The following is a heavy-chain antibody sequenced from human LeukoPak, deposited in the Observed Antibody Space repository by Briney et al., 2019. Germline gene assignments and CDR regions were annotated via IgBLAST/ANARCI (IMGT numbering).Heavy chain of an antibody. Sequence: GGSLRLSCAASGFTFDDYAMHWVRQAPGKGLEWVAGIRYNRSSIDYADSVKGRFTISRDNAKNTLYLQMNSLRAEDTALYCCAEDYCRSSSYYWSSYYFGMDVWGHGTTVTVP. CDR2: IRYNRSSI. CDR1: GFTFDDYA. J-gene: IGHJ6*01. CDR3: AEDYCRSSSYYWSSYYFGMDV. D-gene: IGHD2-2*01. V-gene: IGHV3-9*01.